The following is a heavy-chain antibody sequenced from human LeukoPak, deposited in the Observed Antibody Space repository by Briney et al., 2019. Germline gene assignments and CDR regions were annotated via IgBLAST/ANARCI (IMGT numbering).Heavy chain of an antibody. CDR1: GYSISSGYY. CDR3: ARAVAWFDP. V-gene: IGHV4-38-2*02. CDR2: IYHSGST. Sequence: SETLSLTCTVSGYSISSGYYWGWIRQPPGKGLEWIGSIYHSGSTYYNPSLKSRVTISVDTSKNQFSLKLSSVTAADTAVYYCARAVAWFDPWGQGTLVTVSS. J-gene: IGHJ5*02.